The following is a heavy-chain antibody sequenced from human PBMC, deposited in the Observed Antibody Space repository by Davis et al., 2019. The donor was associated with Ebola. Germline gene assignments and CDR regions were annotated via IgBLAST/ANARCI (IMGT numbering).Heavy chain of an antibody. Sequence: SETLSLTCAVYGGSFSGYYWSWIRQPPGKGLEWIGEINHSGSTNYNPSLKSRVTISVDTSKKQFSLKLSSVTAADTAVYYCARTTKTNVEDSGLGYNFFDSWGQGTLVSVSS. J-gene: IGHJ5*01. CDR1: GGSFSGYY. D-gene: IGHD5-18*01. CDR2: INHSGST. V-gene: IGHV4-34*01. CDR3: ARTTKTNVEDSGLGYNFFDS.